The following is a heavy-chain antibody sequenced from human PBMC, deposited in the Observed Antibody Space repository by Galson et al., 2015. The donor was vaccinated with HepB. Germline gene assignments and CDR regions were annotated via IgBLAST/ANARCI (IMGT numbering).Heavy chain of an antibody. D-gene: IGHD2-21*02. CDR1: GFTFSSYS. Sequence: SLRLSCAASGFTFSSYSMNWVRQAPGKGLEWVAVISYDGSNKYYADSVKGRFTISRDNSKNTLYLQMNSLRAEDTAVYYCASSPRVTYYYMDVWGKGTTVTVSS. CDR3: ASSPRVTYYYMDV. J-gene: IGHJ6*03. V-gene: IGHV3-30*03. CDR2: ISYDGSNK.